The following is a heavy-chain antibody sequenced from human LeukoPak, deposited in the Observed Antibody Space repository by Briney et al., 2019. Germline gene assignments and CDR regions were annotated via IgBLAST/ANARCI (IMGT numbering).Heavy chain of an antibody. D-gene: IGHD1-7*01. Sequence: SETLSLTCTVSGSSISGYYWSWIRQAPGEGLEWIGYIYDRNTNYNPSLKSRVTISIDTSTSSFSLKLTSVTAADTAVYCARGNWSYGYWGQGTLSPSHQ. CDR1: GSSISGYY. CDR2: IYDRNT. CDR3: ARGNWSYGY. J-gene: IGHJ4*02. V-gene: IGHV4-59*01.